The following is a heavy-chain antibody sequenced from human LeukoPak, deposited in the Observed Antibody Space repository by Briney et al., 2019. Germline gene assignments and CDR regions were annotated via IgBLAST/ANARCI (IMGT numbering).Heavy chain of an antibody. V-gene: IGHV4-34*01. CDR2: INHSGTT. CDR1: GGSFSGYY. J-gene: IGHJ6*03. D-gene: IGHD6-6*01. CDR3: ARGGYSTSSNYSYYYMDV. Sequence: SETLSLTCAVYGGSFSGYYWSWVRQPPGKGLEWIGEINHSGTTNYNPSLKSRVTISVDTSKNQFSLKLSSVTAADTAVYYCARGGYSTSSNYSYYYMDVWGKGTTVTVSS.